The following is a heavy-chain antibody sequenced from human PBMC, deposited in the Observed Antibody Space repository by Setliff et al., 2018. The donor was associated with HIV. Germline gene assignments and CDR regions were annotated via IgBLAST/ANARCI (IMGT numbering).Heavy chain of an antibody. J-gene: IGHJ6*03. D-gene: IGHD3-3*01. CDR1: GGSISSSSYY. CDR2: IYYSGST. CDR3: ARGIGTLPNLENFYYSMDV. Sequence: SETLSLTCTVSGGSISSSSYYWGWIRQPPGKGLEWIGSIYYSGSTYSNPSLKSRVTISADTSKNQISLKLNSVTAAGTAVYYCARGIGTLPNLENFYYSMDVWGKGTTVTVSS. V-gene: IGHV4-39*01.